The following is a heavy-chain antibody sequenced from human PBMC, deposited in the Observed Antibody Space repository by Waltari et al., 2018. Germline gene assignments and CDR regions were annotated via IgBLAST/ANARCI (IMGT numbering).Heavy chain of an antibody. CDR1: GFTFDEFG. V-gene: IGHV3-33*01. CDR3: ARKKAGLLDAFDI. D-gene: IGHD2-15*01. Sequence: QVQLVESGGGVVQPGKSLRLSCDASGFTFDEFGMHWVRQAPGKGLQWVAVIWYDGSIQHYAESVKGRFTISRDNAENILNLEMSGLRVEDTAVYYCARKKAGLLDAFDIWGQGTMVTVSS. J-gene: IGHJ3*02. CDR2: IWYDGSIQ.